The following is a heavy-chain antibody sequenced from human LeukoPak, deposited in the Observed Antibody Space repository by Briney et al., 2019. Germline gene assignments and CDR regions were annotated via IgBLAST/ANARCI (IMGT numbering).Heavy chain of an antibody. D-gene: IGHD2-15*01. CDR3: ARQRGYCSGGSCYGMFDY. V-gene: IGHV4-39*01. J-gene: IGHJ4*02. Sequence: SETLPLTCTVSGGSISSSNYYWGWIRQPPGEGLEWIGSIYYSGSIYYNPSLKSRVTISVDTSKNQFSLKLTSVTAADTAVYYCARQRGYCSGGSCYGMFDYWGQGTLVTVSS. CDR2: IYYSGSI. CDR1: GGSISSSNYY.